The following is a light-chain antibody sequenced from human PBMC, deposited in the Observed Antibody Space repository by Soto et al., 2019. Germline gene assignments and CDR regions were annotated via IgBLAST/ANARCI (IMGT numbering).Light chain of an antibody. V-gene: IGKV1-5*03. J-gene: IGKJ1*01. Sequence: DIQMTQSPSTLSGSVGDRVTITCRASQTISSWLAWYQQKPGKAPKLLIYKASTLKSGVPSRLCGSGSGTEFTLTISSLQPDDFATYYCQHYNSYSEAFGQGTKVEPK. CDR3: QHYNSYSEA. CDR2: KAS. CDR1: QTISSW.